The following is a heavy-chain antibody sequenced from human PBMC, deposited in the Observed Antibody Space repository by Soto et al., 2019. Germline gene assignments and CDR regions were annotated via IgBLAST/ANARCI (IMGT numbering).Heavy chain of an antibody. V-gene: IGHV4-34*01. CDR2: INHSGTI. J-gene: IGHJ6*02. CDR3: ARADRTLVTSYSLDV. D-gene: IGHD2-21*02. Sequence: ASETLSLTCAVYGGSFSCYYWTWIRQPPGKGLEWIGEINHSGTINFNPSLKSRLTISLDTSKKHFSLKLSSVTDADTAAYYCARADRTLVTSYSLDVWGQGTTVTVSS. CDR1: GGSFSCYY.